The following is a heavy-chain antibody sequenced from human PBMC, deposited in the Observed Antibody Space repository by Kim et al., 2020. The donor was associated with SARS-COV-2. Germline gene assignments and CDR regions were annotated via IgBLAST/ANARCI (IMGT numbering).Heavy chain of an antibody. Sequence: SETLSLTCAVYGGSFSGYYWSWIRQPPGKGLEWIGEINHSGSTNYNPSLKSRVTISVDTSKNQFSLKLSSVTAADTAVYYCARASGAADLDYWGQGTLVTVSS. D-gene: IGHD6-13*01. V-gene: IGHV4-34*01. CDR3: ARASGAADLDY. CDR2: INHSGST. CDR1: GGSFSGYY. J-gene: IGHJ4*02.